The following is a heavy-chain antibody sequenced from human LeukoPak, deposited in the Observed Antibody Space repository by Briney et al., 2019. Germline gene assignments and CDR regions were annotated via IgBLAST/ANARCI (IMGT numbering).Heavy chain of an antibody. CDR3: AREAAGSSADAFDI. CDR1: GSTFSSYW. D-gene: IGHD3-10*01. Sequence: GGSLRLSCAASGSTFSSYWMSWVRQAPGKGLEWVANIKQDGSEKYYVDSVKGRFTISRDNAKNSLYLQMNSLRAEDTAVYYCAREAAGSSADAFDIWGQGTMVTVSS. CDR2: IKQDGSEK. V-gene: IGHV3-7*01. J-gene: IGHJ3*02.